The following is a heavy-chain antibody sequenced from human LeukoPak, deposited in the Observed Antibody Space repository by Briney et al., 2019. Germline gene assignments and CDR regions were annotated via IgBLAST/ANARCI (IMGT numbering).Heavy chain of an antibody. V-gene: IGHV3-74*01. CDR1: GFTCSNYW. J-gene: IGHJ4*02. D-gene: IGHD6-19*01. CDR2: ISSDESIT. Sequence: GGSLRLSCAASGFTCSNYWMHWVRQAPGKGLVWVSRISSDESITSYADSVKGRFTISRDNAKNTLFLQMNGLRAEDTAVYYCARVSLSSGCLSNWGQGTLVTVSS. CDR3: ARVSLSSGCLSN.